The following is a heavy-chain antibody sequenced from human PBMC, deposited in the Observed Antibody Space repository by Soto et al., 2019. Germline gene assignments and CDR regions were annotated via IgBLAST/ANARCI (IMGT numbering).Heavy chain of an antibody. Sequence: ASETLSLTCTVSGGSISSGGYYWSWIRQHPGKGLEWIGYIYYSGSTYYNPSLKSRVTISVDTSKNQFSLKLSSVTAADTAVYYCAGLLTGYYLLDYWGQGTLVTVSS. D-gene: IGHD3-9*01. CDR3: AGLLTGYYLLDY. CDR2: IYYSGST. V-gene: IGHV4-31*03. CDR1: GGSISSGGYY. J-gene: IGHJ4*02.